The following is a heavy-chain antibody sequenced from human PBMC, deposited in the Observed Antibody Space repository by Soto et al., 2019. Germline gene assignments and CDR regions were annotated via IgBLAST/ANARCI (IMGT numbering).Heavy chain of an antibody. CDR1: AFTFSSSW. Sequence: EVQLVESGGGLVKPGGSLRLSCAASAFTFSSSWMHWVRQAPGKGLVWVSRINSDGSITSYADSVKGRFTISRDNAKNTLFLQMNSLRAEDTAVYYCARVTTGPGAFDIWGQGTLVTVSS. CDR3: ARVTTGPGAFDI. V-gene: IGHV3-74*01. D-gene: IGHD4-17*01. CDR2: INSDGSIT. J-gene: IGHJ3*02.